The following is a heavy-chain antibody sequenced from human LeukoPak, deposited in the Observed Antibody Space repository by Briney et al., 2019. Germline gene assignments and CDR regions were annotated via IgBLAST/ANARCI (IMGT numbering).Heavy chain of an antibody. Sequence: LGALSLTFHFSGGSLRCYFWSWVREAPGEGPGGVGYIYYSGSTNYNPSLKSRVTISVDTSKNQFSLKLSSVTAADTAVYYCASLAAAGTEYFQHWGQGTLVTVSS. CDR1: GGSLRCYF. V-gene: IGHV4-59*01. J-gene: IGHJ1*01. CDR3: ASLAAAGTEYFQH. CDR2: IYYSGST. D-gene: IGHD6-13*01.